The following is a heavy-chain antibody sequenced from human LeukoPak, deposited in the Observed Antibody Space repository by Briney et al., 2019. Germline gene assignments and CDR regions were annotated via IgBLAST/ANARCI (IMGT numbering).Heavy chain of an antibody. Sequence: SETLSLTCAVYGGSFSSYYWSWIRQPPGKGLEWIGYIYYSGSTNYNPSLKSRVTISVDTSKNQFSLKLSSVTAADTAVYYCARGCSGGSCYRAWFDPWGQGTLVTVSS. CDR2: IYYSGST. CDR1: GGSFSSYY. CDR3: ARGCSGGSCYRAWFDP. D-gene: IGHD2-15*01. J-gene: IGHJ5*02. V-gene: IGHV4-59*01.